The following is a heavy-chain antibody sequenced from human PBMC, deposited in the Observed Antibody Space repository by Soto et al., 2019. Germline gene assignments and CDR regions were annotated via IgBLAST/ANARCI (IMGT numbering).Heavy chain of an antibody. V-gene: IGHV4-30-4*01. D-gene: IGHD6-6*01. CDR1: GDSISSGDYY. CDR2: IYYSGST. CDR3: EREFKRYSRSPGPLEY. J-gene: IGHJ4*02. Sequence: SETLSLTCTVSGDSISSGDYYWSWIRQPPGKGLEWIGLIYYSGSTHYNPSLKSRLIISVNTSKNQFSLKLTSATAADTAVYYCEREFKRYSRSPGPLEYWGQGNLVTVSS.